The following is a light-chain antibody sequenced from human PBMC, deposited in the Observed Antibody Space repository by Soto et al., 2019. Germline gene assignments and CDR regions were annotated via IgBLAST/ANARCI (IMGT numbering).Light chain of an antibody. Sequence: QSALTQPPAAAGSPLQSFTISCTGTRSDTGDYICVSWYQQHPSKAPNVMNSEVSRQASGVSYRFAGSNSGNTASLTSSELQAEDEADYFCGSYTIRTTYLFGTGTKVTVL. CDR1: RSDTGDYIC. CDR2: EVS. CDR3: GSYTIRTTYL. V-gene: IGLV2-14*01. J-gene: IGLJ1*01.